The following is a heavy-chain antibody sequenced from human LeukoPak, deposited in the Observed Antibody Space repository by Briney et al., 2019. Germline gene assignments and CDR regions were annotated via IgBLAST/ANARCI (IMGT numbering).Heavy chain of an antibody. V-gene: IGHV4-34*01. CDR3: ARWSSNYYDSSGRRFDP. J-gene: IGHJ5*02. CDR1: GGSFSGYY. D-gene: IGHD3-22*01. CDR2: INLSGST. Sequence: SETLSLTCAVCGGSFSGYYWSWIRQPPGKGLEWIGEINLSGSTNYNPSLKSRVTISVDTTKNQFSLKLSSVTAADTAVYYCARWSSNYYDSSGRRFDPWGQGTLVTVSS.